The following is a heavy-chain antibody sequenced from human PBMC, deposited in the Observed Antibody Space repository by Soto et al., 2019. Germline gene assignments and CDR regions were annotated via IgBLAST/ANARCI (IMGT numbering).Heavy chain of an antibody. J-gene: IGHJ4*02. D-gene: IGHD3-22*01. V-gene: IGHV4-59*08. CDR2: IYYSGGT. CDR1: GGSISSYY. CDR3: ARSARYYYDSSGYYHG. Sequence: SETLSLTCTVSGGSISSYYWSWIRQPPGKGLEWIGYIYYSGGTNYNPSLKSRVTISVDTSKNQFSLKLSSVTAADTAVYYCARSARYYYDSSGYYHGWGQGTLVTVSS.